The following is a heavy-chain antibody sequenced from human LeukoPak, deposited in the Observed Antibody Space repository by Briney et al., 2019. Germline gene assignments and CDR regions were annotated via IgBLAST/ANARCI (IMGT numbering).Heavy chain of an antibody. J-gene: IGHJ4*02. CDR2: ISSISSTI. V-gene: IGHV3-48*02. CDR1: GFTFSSYS. CDR3: AREWAFGGVIVYYYFDY. D-gene: IGHD3-16*02. Sequence: GGSLRLSCAASGFTFSSYSMNWVRQAPGKGLEWVSYISSISSTIYYADSVKGRFTISRDNAKNSLYLQMNSLRDEDTAVYYCAREWAFGGVIVYYYFDYWGQGTLVTVSS.